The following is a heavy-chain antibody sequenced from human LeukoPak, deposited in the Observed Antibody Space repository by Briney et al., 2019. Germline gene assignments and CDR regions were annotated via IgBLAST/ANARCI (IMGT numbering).Heavy chain of an antibody. CDR2: IYSGGST. V-gene: IGHV3-66*01. CDR3: ARGTVTMVDY. Sequence: GGSLRLSCAASGFTFKNYAMTWVRQAPRKGLEWVSVIYSGGSTYYADSVKGRFTISRDNSKNTLFLQMNSLRAGDTAVYYCARGTVTMVDYWGQGTLVTVSS. J-gene: IGHJ4*02. CDR1: GFTFKNYA. D-gene: IGHD3-10*01.